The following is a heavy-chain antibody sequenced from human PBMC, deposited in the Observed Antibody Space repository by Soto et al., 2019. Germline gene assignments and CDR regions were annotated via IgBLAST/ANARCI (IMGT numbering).Heavy chain of an antibody. D-gene: IGHD1-26*01. CDR1: GGSINSDDSF. J-gene: IGHJ5*02. CDR2: LYYGGST. V-gene: IGHV4-39*01. Sequence: LSLTCSVSGGSINSDDSFWGWVRQSPGKGLEWIGSLYYGGSTFYDPSLKSRVTISLDTSKNQFSLRLTSVTAADTAIYYCARQLPVGATSWFDPWGQGTLVTVSS. CDR3: ARQLPVGATSWFDP.